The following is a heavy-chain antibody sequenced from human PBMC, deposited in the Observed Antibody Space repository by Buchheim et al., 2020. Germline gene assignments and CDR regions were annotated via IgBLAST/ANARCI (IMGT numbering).Heavy chain of an antibody. V-gene: IGHV3-48*04. CDR2: ISSSSSTI. Sequence: EVQLVESGGGLVQPGGSLRLSCAASGFTFSSYSMNWVRQAPGKGLEWVSYISSSSSTIYYADSVKGRFTISRDNAKHPLYLPMNSLRAEDTAVYYCARTIAARSFDYWGQGTL. CDR3: ARTIAARSFDY. J-gene: IGHJ4*02. D-gene: IGHD6-6*01. CDR1: GFTFSSYS.